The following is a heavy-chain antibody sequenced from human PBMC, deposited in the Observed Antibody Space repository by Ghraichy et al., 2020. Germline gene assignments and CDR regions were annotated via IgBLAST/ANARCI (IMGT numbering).Heavy chain of an antibody. CDR3: ARDTSMVVPAAIGGWFDP. CDR1: GGSISSGGYY. D-gene: IGHD2-2*02. CDR2: IYYSGST. J-gene: IGHJ5*02. Sequence: SETLSLTCTVSGGSISSGGYYWSWIRQHPGKGLEWIGYIYYSGSTYYNPSLKSRVTISVDTSKNQFSLKLSSVTAADTAVYYCARDTSMVVPAAIGGWFDPWGQGTLVTVSS. V-gene: IGHV4-31*03.